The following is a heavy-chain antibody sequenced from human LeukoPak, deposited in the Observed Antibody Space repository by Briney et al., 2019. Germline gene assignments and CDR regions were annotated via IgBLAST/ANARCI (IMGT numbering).Heavy chain of an antibody. Sequence: GGSLRLSCAASGFTFTNYDMSWVRQAPGKGLEWVSVIYSGGSTYYADSVKGRFTISRDNSKNTLYLQMNSLRAEDTAVYYCARELDWGAFDYWGQGTLVTVSS. J-gene: IGHJ4*02. D-gene: IGHD1-26*01. CDR3: ARELDWGAFDY. CDR2: IYSGGST. V-gene: IGHV3-53*01. CDR1: GFTFTNYD.